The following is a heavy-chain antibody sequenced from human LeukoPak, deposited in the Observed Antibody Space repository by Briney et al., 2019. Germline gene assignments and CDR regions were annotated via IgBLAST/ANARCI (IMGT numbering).Heavy chain of an antibody. J-gene: IGHJ4*02. Sequence: SETLSLTCTVSGGSISSYYWSWTRQPPGKGLEWIGYIYYSGSTNYNPSLKSRVTISVDTSKNQFSLKLSSVTAADTAVYYCARHGDYDSGLYYFDYWGQGTLVTVSS. V-gene: IGHV4-59*08. CDR1: GGSISSYY. D-gene: IGHD3-22*01. CDR3: ARHGDYDSGLYYFDY. CDR2: IYYSGST.